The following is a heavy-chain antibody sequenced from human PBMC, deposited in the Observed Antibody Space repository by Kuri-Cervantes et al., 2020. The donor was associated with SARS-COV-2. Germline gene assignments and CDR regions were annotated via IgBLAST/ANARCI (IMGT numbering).Heavy chain of an antibody. V-gene: IGHV3-33*08. D-gene: IGHD3-3*01. CDR2: IWYDGSNK. J-gene: IGHJ4*02. CDR3: ARVSHRGSGYQNPPDY. Sequence: GESLKSSGAASGFTFSSYGMHWVRQAPGKGLEWVAVIWYDGSNKYYADSVKGRFTISRDNSKNTLYLQMNSLRAEDTAVYYCARVSHRGSGYQNPPDYWGQGTLVTVSS. CDR1: GFTFSSYG.